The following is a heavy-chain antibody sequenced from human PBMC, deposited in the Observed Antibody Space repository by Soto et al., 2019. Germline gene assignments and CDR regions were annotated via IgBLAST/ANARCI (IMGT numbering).Heavy chain of an antibody. Sequence: GGSLRLSCAASGFTFSSYSMNWVRQAPGKGLEWVPSISSSSSYIYYADSVKGRFTISRDNAKNSLYLQMNSLRAEDTAVYYCARDQRPYCSSTSCRQFDPWGQGTLVTVSS. CDR1: GFTFSSYS. V-gene: IGHV3-21*01. CDR3: ARDQRPYCSSTSCRQFDP. CDR2: ISSSSSYI. D-gene: IGHD2-2*01. J-gene: IGHJ5*02.